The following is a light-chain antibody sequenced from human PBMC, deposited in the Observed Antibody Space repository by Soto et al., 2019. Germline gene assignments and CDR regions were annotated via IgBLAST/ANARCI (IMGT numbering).Light chain of an antibody. CDR2: AAS. J-gene: IGKJ5*01. Sequence: IQLTPSPSSLSASVGDRVTITCRASQSISSWLNWYQHEPGKAPKVLIYAASSLQSGVPSRFSGTGSGTDFTLTISSLQPEDFATYYCQQSYTTPITFGQGTRLENK. CDR1: QSISSW. V-gene: IGKV1-39*01. CDR3: QQSYTTPIT.